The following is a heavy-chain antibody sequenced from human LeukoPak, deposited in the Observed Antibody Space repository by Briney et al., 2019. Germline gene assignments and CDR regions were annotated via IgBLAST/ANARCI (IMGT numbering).Heavy chain of an antibody. CDR2: INPSGGST. J-gene: IGHJ4*02. CDR1: GYTFTSYY. CDR3: ARVPAVAGIFDY. D-gene: IGHD6-19*01. V-gene: IGHV1-46*01. Sequence: ASVKVSCKASGYTFTSYYVHWVRQAPGQGLEWMGIINPSGGSTSYAQKFQGRVTMTRDTSTSTVYMELSSLRSEDTAVYYCARVPAVAGIFDYWGQGTLVTVSS.